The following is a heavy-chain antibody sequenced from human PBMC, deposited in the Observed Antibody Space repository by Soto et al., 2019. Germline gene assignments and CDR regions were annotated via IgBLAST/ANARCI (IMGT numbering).Heavy chain of an antibody. CDR3: AKATATGGGAFDI. D-gene: IGHD2-8*02. Sequence: GGSLRLSCAASEFSFSSYTMNWVRQAPGKGLEWVSSISSSSTYIYYADSVKGRFTISRDNAKNSLYLQMNSLTAGDTAVYYCAKATATGGGAFDICGQGTMVTVPS. CDR1: EFSFSSYT. J-gene: IGHJ3*02. V-gene: IGHV3-21*04. CDR2: ISSSSTYI.